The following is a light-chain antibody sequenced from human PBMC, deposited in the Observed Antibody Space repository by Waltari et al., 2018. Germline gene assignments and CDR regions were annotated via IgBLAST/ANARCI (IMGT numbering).Light chain of an antibody. Sequence: QSALTQPASVSGSPGQSITISCTGTSSDVGGYNYVSWYQQHPGKAPKLMIYEVSNRPSGVSNRFSGSKSGNTASLTISGLQAEYEADYYCSSYTCSSTLVFGGGTKLTVL. CDR1: SSDVGGYNY. J-gene: IGLJ3*02. CDR2: EVS. V-gene: IGLV2-14*01. CDR3: SSYTCSSTLV.